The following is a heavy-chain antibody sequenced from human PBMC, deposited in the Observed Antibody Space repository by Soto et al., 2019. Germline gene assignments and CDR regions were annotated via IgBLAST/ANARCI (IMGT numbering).Heavy chain of an antibody. D-gene: IGHD1-20*01. CDR2: ISSSSSYI. J-gene: IGHJ4*02. CDR3: ARGTGITGTLFDY. CDR1: AFTFSSES. V-gene: IGHV3-21*01. Sequence: PGXSLLLSWAASAFTFSSESINWVSQAPGKGLEWVSSISSSSSYIYYADSVKGRFTISRDNAKNSLYLQMNSLRAEDTAVYYCARGTGITGTLFDYWGQGTLVTVSS.